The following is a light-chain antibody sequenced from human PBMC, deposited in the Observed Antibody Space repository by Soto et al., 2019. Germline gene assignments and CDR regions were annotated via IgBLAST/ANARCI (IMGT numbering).Light chain of an antibody. V-gene: IGKV3-20*01. CDR3: QQYGTSPPYT. Sequence: EIVLTQSPVTLSLSPGERATLSCRASQSVSSSNLAWYQKKTGQAPRLLIYGTSSRATGIPDRFSGSGSGTDFTLTIIRLEPEDFAVYYCQQYGTSPPYTFGQGTKLEIK. J-gene: IGKJ2*01. CDR1: QSVSSSN. CDR2: GTS.